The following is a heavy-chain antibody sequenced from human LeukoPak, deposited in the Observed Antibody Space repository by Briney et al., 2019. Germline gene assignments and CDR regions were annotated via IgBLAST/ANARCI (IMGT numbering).Heavy chain of an antibody. CDR2: IHYSETA. CDR3: ARGPTYQPIDY. Sequence: RPSETLSLTCSVSRGSISSGDYYWGWIRQPPGRGLEWIASIHYSETAYYNPSLKSRVTISVDTSKYDFSLKLSSVTAADTAVYYCARGPTYQPIDYWGQGTLVTVSS. D-gene: IGHD2-2*01. V-gene: IGHV4-39*02. J-gene: IGHJ4*02. CDR1: RGSISSGDYY.